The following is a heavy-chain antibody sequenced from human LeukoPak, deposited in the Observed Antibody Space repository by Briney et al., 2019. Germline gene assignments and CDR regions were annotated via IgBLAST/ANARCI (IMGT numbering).Heavy chain of an antibody. V-gene: IGHV3-30*02. D-gene: IGHD4-23*01. CDR1: GFTFSSYA. CDR3: AKDFGGDYGGNSADY. Sequence: GGSLRLSCAASGFTFSSYAMSWVRQAPGKGLEWVAVIWYDGSNKYYADSVKGRFTISRDNSKNTLYLQMNSLRAEDTAVYYCAKDFGGDYGGNSADYWGQGTLVTVSS. CDR2: IWYDGSNK. J-gene: IGHJ4*02.